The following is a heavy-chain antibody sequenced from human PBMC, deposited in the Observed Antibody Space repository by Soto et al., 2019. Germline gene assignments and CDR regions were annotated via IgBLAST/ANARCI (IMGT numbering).Heavy chain of an antibody. J-gene: IGHJ6*02. CDR1: GYTFTSYD. CDR2: MNPNSGNT. CDR3: AREITIFGVVTAGMDV. V-gene: IGHV1-8*01. D-gene: IGHD3-3*01. Sequence: ASVKVSCKASGYTFTSYDINWVRQATGQGLEWMGWMNPNSGNTGYAQKFQGRVTMTRNTPISTAYMELSSLRSEDTAVYYCAREITIFGVVTAGMDVWGQGTTVTVSS.